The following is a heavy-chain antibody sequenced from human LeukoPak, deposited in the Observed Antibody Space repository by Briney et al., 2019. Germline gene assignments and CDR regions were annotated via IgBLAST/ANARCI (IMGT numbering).Heavy chain of an antibody. CDR1: GLTFSSYG. CDR3: AKKGRAVATWDYYYYYMDV. CDR2: ISYDGSNK. Sequence: PGGSLRLSCAASGLTFSSYGMHWVRQAPGKGLEWVAVISYDGSNKYYADSVKGRFTISRDNSKNTLYLQMNSLRAEDTAVYYCAKKGRAVATWDYYYYYMDVWGKGTTVTVSS. D-gene: IGHD5-12*01. V-gene: IGHV3-30*18. J-gene: IGHJ6*03.